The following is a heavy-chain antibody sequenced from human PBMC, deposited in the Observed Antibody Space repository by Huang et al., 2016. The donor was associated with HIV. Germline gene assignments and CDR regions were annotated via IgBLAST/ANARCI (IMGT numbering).Heavy chain of an antibody. CDR3: ARRLRYYYGSGRTSGYFDY. Sequence: EVQLVESGGGLVQPGGSLRLSCTASGFTFSSYWMSWVRQAPGKGVEWVANIKQDGSEKDYVDAVKGRFSISRDNAKNSLYLQMNSLRAEDTAVYYCARRLRYYYGSGRTSGYFDYWGQGTLVTVSS. D-gene: IGHD3-10*01. CDR2: IKQDGSEK. CDR1: GFTFSSYW. V-gene: IGHV3-7*01. J-gene: IGHJ4*02.